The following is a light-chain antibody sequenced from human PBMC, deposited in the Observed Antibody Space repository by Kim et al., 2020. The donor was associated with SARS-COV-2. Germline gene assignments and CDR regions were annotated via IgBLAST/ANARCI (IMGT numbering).Light chain of an antibody. J-gene: IGLJ1*01. CDR2: NNN. CDR1: SSNIGSNT. Sequence: QSVLTQPPSASGTPGQRVTISCSGSSSNIGSNTINWYQQFPGTAPKLLIYNNNQRPSGVPDRFSGSKSGTSASLAISGLQSEDEADYYCATWDDSLDTYVFGTGTQLTVL. V-gene: IGLV1-44*01. CDR3: ATWDDSLDTYV.